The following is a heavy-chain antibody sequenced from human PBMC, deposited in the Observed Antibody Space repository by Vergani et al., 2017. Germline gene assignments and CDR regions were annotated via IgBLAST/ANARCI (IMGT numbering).Heavy chain of an antibody. V-gene: IGHV1-8*01. Sequence: QVQLVQSGAEVKKPGASVKVSCKASGYTFTSYDINWVRQATGQGLEWMGWMNPNSGNTGYAQKFQGRVTMTRNTSISTADMELSSLRSEDTAVYYCARVMSGYRPSSFDYWGQGTLVTVSS. CDR1: GYTFTSYD. CDR3: ARVMSGYRPSSFDY. J-gene: IGHJ4*02. CDR2: MNPNSGNT. D-gene: IGHD3-3*01.